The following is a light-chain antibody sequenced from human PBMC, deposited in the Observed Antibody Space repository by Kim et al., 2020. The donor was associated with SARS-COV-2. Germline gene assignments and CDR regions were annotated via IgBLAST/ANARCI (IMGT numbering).Light chain of an antibody. V-gene: IGLV3-19*01. CDR1: SPRKSY. CDR2: DEN. J-gene: IGLJ1*01. Sequence: SYELTQDPTVSVALGQTVRITCQGDSPRKSYASWYQQKPGQAPILVMSDENNRPSGIPDRFSGSSSGSTASLTITGAQAEDEADYYCCSRDSTAKDYVFGTGTKVTVL. CDR3: CSRDSTAKDYV.